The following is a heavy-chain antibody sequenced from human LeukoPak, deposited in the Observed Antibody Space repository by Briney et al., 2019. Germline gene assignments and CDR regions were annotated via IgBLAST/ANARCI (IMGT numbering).Heavy chain of an antibody. CDR3: TTAPPITMIVVVRDY. CDR2: IESKTDGGTT. CDR1: GFSFSDAW. Sequence: GGSLRLSCAASGFSFSDAWMSWVRQIPGKGLEWVGRIESKTDGGTTDYAAPVKGRFTISRDDSTNTLYLQMNSLKTEDTAVYYCTTAPPITMIVVVRDYWGQGTLVTVSS. V-gene: IGHV3-15*04. D-gene: IGHD3-22*01. J-gene: IGHJ4*02.